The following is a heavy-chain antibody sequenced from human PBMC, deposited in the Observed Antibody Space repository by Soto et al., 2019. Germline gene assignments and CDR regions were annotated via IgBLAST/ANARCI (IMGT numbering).Heavy chain of an antibody. Sequence: QVQLQQWGGGLLKPSETLSLTCGLHRGSFSYFHWSWIRQPPGKGLEWIGEIHTSGSTNYNPSLRSRVTMSIDTSAMQFSLTLNSVTAADTAVYYCATGGGNPASTNDFWGQGALVTVSS. CDR1: RGSFSYFH. J-gene: IGHJ4*02. D-gene: IGHD3-16*01. CDR2: IHTSGST. CDR3: ATGGGNPASTNDF. V-gene: IGHV4-34*01.